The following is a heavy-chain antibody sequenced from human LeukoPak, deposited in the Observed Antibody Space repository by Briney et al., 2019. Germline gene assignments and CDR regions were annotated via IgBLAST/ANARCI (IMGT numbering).Heavy chain of an antibody. J-gene: IGHJ4*02. CDR2: INSNSGGT. CDR3: ARGPPLGDFWSGSYYFDY. V-gene: IGHV1-2*02. Sequence: ASVKVTFKATGYTFSGYQIHWVRQPPGQGLEWMGWINSNSGGTNYAQRFQGRVTMTRDTSISTAYMDLSRLRPDDTAVYYRARGPPLGDFWSGSYYFDYWGQGTLVTVSS. CDR1: GYTFSGYQ. D-gene: IGHD3-3*01.